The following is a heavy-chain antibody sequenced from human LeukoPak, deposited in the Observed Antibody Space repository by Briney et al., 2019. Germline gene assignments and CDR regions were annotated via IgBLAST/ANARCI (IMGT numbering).Heavy chain of an antibody. V-gene: IGHV4-59*08. CDR1: AGSISSYY. CDR3: AGQPLYYDEYT. Sequence: SETLSLTCTVSAGSISSYYWSWIRQPPGKRLEWIGYIYYSGNTNYNPSLKSRVTISLNTSKNHFSLRLSSVAAADTAVYYCAGQPLYYDEYTWGQGTLVRVSS. D-gene: IGHD4-17*01. J-gene: IGHJ5*02. CDR2: IYYSGNT.